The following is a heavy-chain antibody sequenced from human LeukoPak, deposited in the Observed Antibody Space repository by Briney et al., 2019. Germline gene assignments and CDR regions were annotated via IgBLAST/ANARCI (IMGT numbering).Heavy chain of an antibody. CDR1: GGSFSGYY. Sequence: SETLSPTCAVYGGSFSGYYWSWIRQPPGKGLEWIGEINHSGSTNYNPSLKSRVTISVDTSKNQFSLKLSSVTAADTAVYYCARVRQWLVGGPFDYWGQGTLVTVSS. J-gene: IGHJ4*02. CDR3: ARVRQWLVGGPFDY. CDR2: INHSGST. V-gene: IGHV4-34*01. D-gene: IGHD6-19*01.